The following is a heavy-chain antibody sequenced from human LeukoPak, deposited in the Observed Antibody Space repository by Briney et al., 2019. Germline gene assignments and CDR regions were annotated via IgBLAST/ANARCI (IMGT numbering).Heavy chain of an antibody. D-gene: IGHD1-26*01. CDR3: ANRISGSSS. J-gene: IGHJ5*02. CDR2: ISSGGGNT. Sequence: PGGSLKISCVASGFTFSSYARSWIRQAPGKGLEWVSAISSGGGNTDYADSVKGRFIISRDNSKNTVFLQMNSLRAEDTGVYYCANRISGSSSWGQGTLVTVSS. V-gene: IGHV3-23*01. CDR1: GFTFSSYA.